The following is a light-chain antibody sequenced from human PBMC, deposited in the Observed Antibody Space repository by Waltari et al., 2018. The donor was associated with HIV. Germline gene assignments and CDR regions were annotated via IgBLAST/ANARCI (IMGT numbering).Light chain of an antibody. Sequence: QSALTQPASVSGVPAQSINISCTGIRTDSRFYQYVSWYQQHPGRVPRLIIYDINSRPSGVSDHFSGSKSGNSASLTISGLQSGDEAHYYCASNRFDYTLIFGGGTKLTVL. CDR1: RTDSRFYQY. V-gene: IGLV2-14*03. J-gene: IGLJ2*01. CDR2: DIN. CDR3: ASNRFDYTLI.